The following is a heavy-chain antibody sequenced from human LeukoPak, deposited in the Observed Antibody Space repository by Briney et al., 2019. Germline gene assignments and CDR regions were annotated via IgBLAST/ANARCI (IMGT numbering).Heavy chain of an antibody. CDR3: AKDMVLQDGVDY. V-gene: IGHV3-30*02. J-gene: IGHJ4*02. CDR1: GFTFSTYV. Sequence: GGSLRLSCAASGFTFSTYVMHWVRQAPGKGLEWVAVIWYDGSKKDYADSVKGRFTISRDNSKNTLYLQMNSLRAEDTAVYYCAKDMVLQDGVDYWGQGTLVTVSS. CDR2: IWYDGSKK. D-gene: IGHD2/OR15-2a*01.